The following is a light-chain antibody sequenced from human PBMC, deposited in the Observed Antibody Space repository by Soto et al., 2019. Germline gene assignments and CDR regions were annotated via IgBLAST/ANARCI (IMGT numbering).Light chain of an antibody. CDR1: QSVSSSY. Sequence: EIVLTQSPGTLSLSPGERATLSCRASQSVSSSYLAWYQQKPGHAPRLLIYGASSRATGIPDRFSGSGSGTDFTLTISRLEREDFGVYYCQRYGSSPRTLCQGTKVDIK. V-gene: IGKV3-20*01. J-gene: IGKJ1*01. CDR3: QRYGSSPRT. CDR2: GAS.